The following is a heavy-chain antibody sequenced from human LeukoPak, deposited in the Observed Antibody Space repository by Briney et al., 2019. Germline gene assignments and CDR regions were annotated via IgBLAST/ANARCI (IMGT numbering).Heavy chain of an antibody. CDR1: GGSVTSGSHY. V-gene: IGHV4-61*01. CDR2: IYYSGNA. D-gene: IGHD3-3*02. CDR3: AGIQSQNYYAMDV. J-gene: IGHJ6*02. Sequence: SETLSLTCTVSGGSVTSGSHYWSWVRQPPGRGLEWIGNIYYSGNANYNPSLKSRVTMSVDRSKNQLSLKLSSVTAADTAVYYCAGIQSQNYYAMDVWGPGTPVTVSS.